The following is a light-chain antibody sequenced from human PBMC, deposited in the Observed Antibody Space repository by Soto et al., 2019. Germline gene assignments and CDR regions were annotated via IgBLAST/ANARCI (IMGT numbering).Light chain of an antibody. CDR3: HQYYSSPAT. Sequence: EIELTQSPGTLSVSPGERATVSCRASQTVSSGFLAWYQQKVGQAPRLLIYGASTRDTGIPDRFSGSGSGTDFTLTIDRLEPEDFAVYYCHQYYSSPATFGGGTKVDIK. V-gene: IGKV3-20*01. CDR1: QTVSSGF. J-gene: IGKJ4*01. CDR2: GAS.